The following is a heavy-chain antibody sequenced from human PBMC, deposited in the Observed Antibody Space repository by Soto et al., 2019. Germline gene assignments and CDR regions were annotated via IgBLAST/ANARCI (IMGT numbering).Heavy chain of an antibody. Sequence: EVQLLESGGGLLQPGGSLRLSCAASGFTFGGYAMNWVRQAPGKGLEWVSGICGGGDATFYTDSVSGRFTISRDTSGNTLYLQMNILRAEDTAVYFCGRKFQGSVTVTGNWYFDLWGRGTLVTVSS. V-gene: IGHV3-23*01. CDR1: GFTFGGYA. CDR2: ICGGGDAT. CDR3: GRKFQGSVTVTGNWYFDL. D-gene: IGHD4-17*01. J-gene: IGHJ2*01.